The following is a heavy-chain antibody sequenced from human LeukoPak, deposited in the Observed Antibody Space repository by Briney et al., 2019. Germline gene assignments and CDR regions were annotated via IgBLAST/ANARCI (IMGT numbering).Heavy chain of an antibody. J-gene: IGHJ6*03. CDR2: IYCSGST. V-gene: IGHV4-39*07. CDR1: GGSISSGSYY. D-gene: IGHD6-19*01. CDR3: ARGESVAGQKGDYYYYYYMDV. Sequence: TSQTLSLTCTVSGGSISSGSYYWSWIRQPPGKGLEWIGSIYCSGSTYYNPSLKSRVTISVDTSKNQFSLKLSSVTAADTAVYYCARGESVAGQKGDYYYYYYMDVWGKGTTVTVSS.